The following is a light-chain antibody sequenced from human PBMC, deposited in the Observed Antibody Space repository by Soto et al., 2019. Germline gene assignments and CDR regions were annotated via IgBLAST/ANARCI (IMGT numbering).Light chain of an antibody. CDR3: QQYGRSPWT. J-gene: IGKJ1*01. CDR1: QSVSSSY. Sequence: EIVLTQSPATPSLSPGERATLSCRASQSVSSSYLAWYQQKPGQAPRLLIYGASSRATGIPDRFSGSGSGTDFTLTISRLEPEDFAVYYCQQYGRSPWTFGQGTKVDIK. V-gene: IGKV3-20*01. CDR2: GAS.